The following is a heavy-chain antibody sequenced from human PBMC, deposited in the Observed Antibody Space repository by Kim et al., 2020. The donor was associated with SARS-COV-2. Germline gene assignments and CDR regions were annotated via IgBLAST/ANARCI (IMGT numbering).Heavy chain of an antibody. J-gene: IGHJ4*02. V-gene: IGHV4-39*01. CDR1: GGSISSSSYY. CDR2: IYYSGST. CDR3: ARHSPHHLHFDY. Sequence: SDTLSLTCTVSGGSISSSSYYWGWIRQPPGKGLEWIGSIYYSGSTYYNPSLKSRVTISVDTSKNQFSLKLSSVTAADTAVYYCARHSPHHLHFDYWGQGTLVTVSS.